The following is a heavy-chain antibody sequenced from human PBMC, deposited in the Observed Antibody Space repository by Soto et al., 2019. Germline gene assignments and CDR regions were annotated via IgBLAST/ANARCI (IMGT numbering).Heavy chain of an antibody. CDR1: GFTFSRYG. CDR2: ISSSTSYV. CDR3: ARDPSEGRVGNWFES. Sequence: EVQLVESGGGLVKPGGSLRLSCAASGFTFSRYGMNWLRQAPGKGLEWVASISSSTSYVYYADSVKGRFSTSRDNAKNILYLEMYAQRSEDTAVYYCARDPSEGRVGNWFESWGQGTLVTVSS. D-gene: IGHD2-2*01. J-gene: IGHJ5*01. V-gene: IGHV3-21*06.